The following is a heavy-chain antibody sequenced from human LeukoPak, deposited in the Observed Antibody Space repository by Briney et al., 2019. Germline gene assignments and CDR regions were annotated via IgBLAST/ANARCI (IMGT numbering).Heavy chain of an antibody. CDR1: GGSISSYY. CDR2: IYFSGST. D-gene: IGHD3-16*02. J-gene: IGHJ2*01. V-gene: IGHV4-59*01. Sequence: SETLSLTCSVSGGSISSYYWSWMRPPPGKELEWMVYIYFSGSTYSHHSLKRRATISVDTSKNQFSLKLSSVTAADTAVYYCASRTPYYDYVWGIYRHWYFDLWGRGTLGTVSS. CDR3: ASRTPYYDYVWGIYRHWYFDL.